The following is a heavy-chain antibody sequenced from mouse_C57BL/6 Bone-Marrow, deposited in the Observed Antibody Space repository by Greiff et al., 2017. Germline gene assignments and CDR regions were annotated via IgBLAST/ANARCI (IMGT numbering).Heavy chain of an antibody. J-gene: IGHJ4*01. D-gene: IGHD1-1*01. Sequence: VQLQQSGAELVRPGASVKLSCTASGFNIKDDYMHWVKQRPEQGLEWIGWIDPENGDTEYDSKFQGKATITADTSSNTAYLQLSSLTSEDTAVYYCTTFTTVVATDYAMDYWGQGTSVTVSS. V-gene: IGHV14-4*01. CDR3: TTFTTVVATDYAMDY. CDR2: IDPENGDT. CDR1: GFNIKDDY.